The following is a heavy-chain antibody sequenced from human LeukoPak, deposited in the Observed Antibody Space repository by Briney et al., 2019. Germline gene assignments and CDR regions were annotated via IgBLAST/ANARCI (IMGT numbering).Heavy chain of an antibody. CDR1: GYSISSDYY. D-gene: IGHD3-3*01. J-gene: IGHJ4*02. Sequence: SETLSLTCAVSGYSISSDYYWGWIRQPPGKGLEWIGSIYHSGSTYYNPSLKSRVTISVDTSKNQFSLKLSSVTAADTAVYYCARGVFGVVIIGDYFALDYWGQGTLVTVSS. V-gene: IGHV4-38-2*01. CDR2: IYHSGST. CDR3: ARGVFGVVIIGDYFALDY.